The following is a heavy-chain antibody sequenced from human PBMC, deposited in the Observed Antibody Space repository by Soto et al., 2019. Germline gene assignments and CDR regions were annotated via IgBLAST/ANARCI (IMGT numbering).Heavy chain of an antibody. CDR3: VIDRLIVAVSVGRMDV. CDR1: GDTFIGYS. Sequence: QVQLVQSGAEVKKPGTSVRVSCKASGDTFIGYSISWVRQAPGQGLEWMGWVIPTQRTTKYAQRFQGRVTMSVDQFASTTYMELSSLRPEYTALYYCVIDRLIVAVSVGRMDVWGQGTTVTVSS. V-gene: IGHV1-69*01. CDR2: VIPTQRTT. D-gene: IGHD6-19*01. J-gene: IGHJ6*02.